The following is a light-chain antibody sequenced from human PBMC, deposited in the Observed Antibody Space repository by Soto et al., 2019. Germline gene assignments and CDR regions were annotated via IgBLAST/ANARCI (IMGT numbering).Light chain of an antibody. CDR2: DAS. CDR1: QSVSRSY. V-gene: IGKV3D-20*01. J-gene: IGKJ1*01. Sequence: EIVLAQSPATLSLSPGDRATLSCGASQSVSRSYLAWYQQKPGLAPRLIIYDASTRATGIPDRFSGSGSGTDFTLTISRLEPEDFAVYYCQQSGGSPRTFGQGTKVDIK. CDR3: QQSGGSPRT.